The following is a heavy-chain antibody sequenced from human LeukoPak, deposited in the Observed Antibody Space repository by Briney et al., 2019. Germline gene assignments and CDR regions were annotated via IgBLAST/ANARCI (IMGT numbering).Heavy chain of an antibody. CDR2: ISYDGSNK. D-gene: IGHD6-13*01. CDR3: VKSHSSSWSVLDC. Sequence: GGSLRLSCAASGFTFSSYGMHWVRQAPGKGLEWVAVISYDGSNKYCGDSVKGRFTISRDLSRNTLYLQMNSLRAEDTAVYYCVKSHSSSWSVLDCWGQGTLVTVSS. J-gene: IGHJ4*02. CDR1: GFTFSSYG. V-gene: IGHV3-30*18.